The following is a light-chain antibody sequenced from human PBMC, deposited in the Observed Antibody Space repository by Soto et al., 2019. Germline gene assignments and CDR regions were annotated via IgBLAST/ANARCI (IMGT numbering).Light chain of an antibody. Sequence: QSVLTQPPSVSGAPGQRVTISCTGSSSNIGAGYDVHWYQQLPGTAPKLLIYGNSNRPSGVPDRFSGSKSGTSASLAITGLQAEDEADYYCQSYDSSLSYVLGTGNQLNVL. CDR2: GNS. J-gene: IGLJ1*01. CDR1: SSNIGAGYD. CDR3: QSYDSSLSYV. V-gene: IGLV1-40*01.